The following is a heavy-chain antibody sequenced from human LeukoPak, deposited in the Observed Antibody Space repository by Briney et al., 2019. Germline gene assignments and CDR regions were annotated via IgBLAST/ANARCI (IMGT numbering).Heavy chain of an antibody. V-gene: IGHV1-2*02. CDR1: GYTFTGYY. D-gene: IGHD5-18*01. CDR3: ARDLHTAMVRYSLYYFDY. J-gene: IGHJ4*02. Sequence: ASVKVSCKASGYTFTGYYMHWVRQAPGQGLEWMGWINPNSGGTNYAQKFQGRVTMTRDTSISTAYMELSRLRSDGTAVYYCARDLHTAMVRYSLYYFDYWGQGTLVTVSS. CDR2: INPNSGGT.